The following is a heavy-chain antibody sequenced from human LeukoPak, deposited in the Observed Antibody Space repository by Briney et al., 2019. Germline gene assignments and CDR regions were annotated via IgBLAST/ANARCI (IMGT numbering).Heavy chain of an antibody. D-gene: IGHD3-10*01. J-gene: IGHJ4*02. Sequence: ESGPTLVNPTQTLTLTCTFSGFSLSTSGVGVGWIRQPPGKALEWLALIYWDDDKRYSPSLKSRLTITKDTSKNQVVLTMTNMDPVDTATYYCAHRPHYYYGSGTNFNYWGQGTLVTVSS. CDR1: GFSLSTSGVG. CDR3: AHRPHYYYGSGTNFNY. V-gene: IGHV2-5*02. CDR2: IYWDDDK.